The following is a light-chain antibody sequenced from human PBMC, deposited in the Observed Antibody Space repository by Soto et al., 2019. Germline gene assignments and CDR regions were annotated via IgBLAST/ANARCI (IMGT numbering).Light chain of an antibody. Sequence: QSVLTQPPSASGTPGQRGTISCSGSSSNIGGNTVNSYQQVPGTAPRFLIYSDNQRPSGGPDRVSGSKSGTSASLAISGLQSEDEADYYCAACDDSLNAYVFGTGTKLTVL. CDR2: SDN. CDR1: SSNIGGNT. J-gene: IGLJ1*01. CDR3: AACDDSLNAYV. V-gene: IGLV1-44*01.